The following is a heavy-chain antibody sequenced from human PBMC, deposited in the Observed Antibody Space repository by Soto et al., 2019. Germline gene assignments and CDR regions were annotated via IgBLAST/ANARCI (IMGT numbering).Heavy chain of an antibody. J-gene: IGHJ4*02. CDR2: IWYDGSNK. D-gene: IGHD3-10*01. Sequence: GGSLRLSCAASGFTFSSYGMHWVRQAPGKGLEWVAVIWYDGSNKYYADSVKGRFTISRDNSKNTLYLQMNSLRAEDTAVYYCAREATYKGVGPIFDYWGQGTLVTVSS. V-gene: IGHV3-33*01. CDR1: GFTFSSYG. CDR3: AREATYKGVGPIFDY.